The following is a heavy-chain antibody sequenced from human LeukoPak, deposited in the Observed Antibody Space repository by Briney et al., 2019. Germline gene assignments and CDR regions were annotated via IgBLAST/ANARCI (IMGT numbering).Heavy chain of an antibody. Sequence: GASVTVSCKASGYTFTSYGISWVRQAPGQGLEWMGWISAYNGNTNYAQKLQGRVTMTTDTSTTTAYMELRSLRSDDTAVYYCAKSPGVVVPAAMLYDYWGQGTLVTVSS. V-gene: IGHV1-18*01. CDR2: ISAYNGNT. D-gene: IGHD2-2*01. CDR1: GYTFTSYG. CDR3: AKSPGVVVPAAMLYDY. J-gene: IGHJ4*02.